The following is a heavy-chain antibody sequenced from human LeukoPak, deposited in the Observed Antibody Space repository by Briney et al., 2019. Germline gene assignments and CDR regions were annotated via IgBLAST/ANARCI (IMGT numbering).Heavy chain of an antibody. CDR1: GGTFSSYA. D-gene: IGHD5-18*01. CDR3: AREARRIQLWFDY. J-gene: IGHJ4*02. V-gene: IGHV1-69*04. Sequence: SVKVSCKASGGTFSSYAISWVRQAPGQGLEWMGRIIPILGIANYAQKFQGRVTITADNSTSTAYMELSSLRSEDTAVYYCAREARRIQLWFDYWGQGTLVTVSS. CDR2: IIPILGIA.